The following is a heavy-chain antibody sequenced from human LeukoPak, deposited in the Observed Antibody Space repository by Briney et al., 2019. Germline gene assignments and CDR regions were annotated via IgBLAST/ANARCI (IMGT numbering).Heavy chain of an antibody. D-gene: IGHD1-1*01. CDR1: GYTFGNYD. CDR2: MNPNSGNK. Sequence: ASVKVSCKASGYTFGNYDINWVRQATGQGLEWMGWMNPNSGNKGYAQKFQGRVTMTSDTSVSTAYMELSSLSSEDTAIYYCASELRHQDYWGQGTLVTVSS. CDR3: ASELRHQDY. V-gene: IGHV1-8*01. J-gene: IGHJ4*02.